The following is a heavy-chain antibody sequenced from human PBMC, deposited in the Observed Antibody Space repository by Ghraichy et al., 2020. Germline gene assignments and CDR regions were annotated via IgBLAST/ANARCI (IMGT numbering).Heavy chain of an antibody. CDR2: ISAGSDYI. Sequence: GGSLRLSCAASGFTFISYTMNWVRQAPGKGLEWVSCISAGSDYIYYADSVKGRFTISRDNAKNSLYLQMNSLRAEDTAVYYCARGGRDMRGDYWGQGTLVTVSS. CDR1: GFTFISYT. V-gene: IGHV3-21*01. CDR3: ARGGRDMRGDY. J-gene: IGHJ4*02. D-gene: IGHD2-15*01.